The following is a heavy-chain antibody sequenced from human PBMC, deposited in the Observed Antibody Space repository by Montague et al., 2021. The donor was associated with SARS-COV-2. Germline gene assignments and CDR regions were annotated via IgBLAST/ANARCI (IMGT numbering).Heavy chain of an antibody. J-gene: IGHJ4*02. CDR2: IHYTGNT. CDR3: ARLRKGSYVFDY. D-gene: IGHD1-26*01. Sequence: SEILSLTCTVSGGSINGYYWSWIRQSPGKGLDWIGYIHYTGNTNYNPSLKGRVTISLDTSKTQFSLRLSSVTAADTAVYSCARLRKGSYVFDYWGQGTLVTVSS. V-gene: IGHV4-59*08. CDR1: GGSINGYY.